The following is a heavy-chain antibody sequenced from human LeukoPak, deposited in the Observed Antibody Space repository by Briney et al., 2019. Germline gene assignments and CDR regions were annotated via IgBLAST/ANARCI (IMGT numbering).Heavy chain of an antibody. Sequence: ASVKVSCKASGYTFTRYGISWVRQPPGQGLEGMGWSSAYNCNTNYAQKLQGRVTMTRDTSTSTAYMELTSLRSDDTAVYYCARDGGIGVAAHLIDYWGQGTLVTVSS. D-gene: IGHD6-19*01. CDR3: ARDGGIGVAAHLIDY. CDR2: SSAYNCNT. J-gene: IGHJ4*02. CDR1: GYTFTRYG. V-gene: IGHV1-18*01.